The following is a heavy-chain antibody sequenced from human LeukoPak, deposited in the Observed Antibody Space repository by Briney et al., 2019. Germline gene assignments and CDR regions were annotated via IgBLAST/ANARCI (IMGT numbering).Heavy chain of an antibody. CDR3: GASRQYVGAFDV. CDR1: GFTFSSYE. J-gene: IGHJ3*01. Sequence: GGSLRLPCAASGFTFSSYELYWVRQAPGKGLEWISYISSSSTIIKYADSVRGRFTISRDDARESLYLQMSSLRADDTAIYYCGASRQYVGAFDVWGQGTLVTVSS. D-gene: IGHD3-16*01. CDR2: ISSSSTII. V-gene: IGHV3-48*03.